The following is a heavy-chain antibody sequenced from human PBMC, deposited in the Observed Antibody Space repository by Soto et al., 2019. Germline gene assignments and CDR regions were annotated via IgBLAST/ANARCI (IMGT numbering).Heavy chain of an antibody. D-gene: IGHD6-13*01. CDR2: IYHSGST. J-gene: IGHJ4*02. V-gene: IGHV4-4*02. CDR1: GGSISSSNW. CDR3: ARAAMGGSSWPFDY. Sequence: QVQLQESGPGLVKPSGTLSLTCAVSGGSISSSNWWSWVRQPPGKGLEWIGEIYHSGSTNYNPSLKSRVTITVEKSPNQFPRKLSSVTAADTAVYYWARAAMGGSSWPFDYWGRGTLVTVSS.